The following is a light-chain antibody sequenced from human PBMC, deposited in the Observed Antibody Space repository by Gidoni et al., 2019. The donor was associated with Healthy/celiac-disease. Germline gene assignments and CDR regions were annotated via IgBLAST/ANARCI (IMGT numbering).Light chain of an antibody. CDR2: WAS. Sequence: DIVMAPSPASLAVSLGERATINCKSSQSVLYSSNNKNYLAWYQQKPGQPPKLLIYWASTRESGVPDRFSGSGSGTDFTLTISSLQAEDVAVYYCQQYYSTPQTFGGGTKVEIK. CDR1: QSVLYSSNNKNY. J-gene: IGKJ4*01. CDR3: QQYYSTPQT. V-gene: IGKV4-1*01.